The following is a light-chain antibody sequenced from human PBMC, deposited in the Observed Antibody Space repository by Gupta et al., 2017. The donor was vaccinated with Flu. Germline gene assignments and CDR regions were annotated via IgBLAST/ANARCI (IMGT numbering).Light chain of an antibody. CDR2: QDS. J-gene: IGLJ3*02. Sequence: SYELTQPPSVSVSPGQTDSITCSGDKLGDKYACWYQQKPGQSPVLVIYQDSKRPSGIPDRFSGSNSGNTATLTISGTQAMDEADYYCQAWDSSTWVFGGGTKLTVL. CDR3: QAWDSSTWV. V-gene: IGLV3-1*01. CDR1: KLGDKY.